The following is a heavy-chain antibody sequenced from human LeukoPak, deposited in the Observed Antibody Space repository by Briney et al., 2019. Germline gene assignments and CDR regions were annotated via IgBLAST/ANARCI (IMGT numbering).Heavy chain of an antibody. CDR2: IKQDGSEK. CDR3: ARIYYDRSDSY. D-gene: IGHD3-22*01. CDR1: GFTFSSYG. V-gene: IGHV3-7*01. J-gene: IGHJ4*02. Sequence: GGSLRLSCAASGFTFSSYGMSWVRQAPGKGLEWVANIKQDGSEKYYVDSVKGRFTISRDNAKNSLYLQMNSLRAEDTAVYYCARIYYDRSDSYWGQGTLVTVSS.